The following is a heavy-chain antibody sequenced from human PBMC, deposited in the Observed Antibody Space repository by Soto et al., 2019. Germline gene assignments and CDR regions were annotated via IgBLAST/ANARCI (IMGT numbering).Heavy chain of an antibody. V-gene: IGHV4-61*01. D-gene: IGHD2-15*01. J-gene: IGHJ3*02. Sequence: QVQLQESGPGLVKPSETLSLTCTVSGGSVSSGSHYWSWIRQPPGKGLEWIGYVYYSGNTNYKPSLKSRVTISIDTSKNQFSLKLSSVTAADTAVYYCPRNVVVGRPGVSDIWGQGTRVTVSS. CDR2: VYYSGNT. CDR3: PRNVVVGRPGVSDI. CDR1: GGSVSSGSHY.